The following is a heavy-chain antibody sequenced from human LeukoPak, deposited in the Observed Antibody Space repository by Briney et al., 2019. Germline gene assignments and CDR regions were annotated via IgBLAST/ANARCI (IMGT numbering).Heavy chain of an antibody. CDR3: ARDNTPTRERCGELCENYYYYGMDV. Sequence: SVKVSCEASGGTFSSYAISWVRQPPGQGLEWMGGIIPIFGTANYAQKFQGRVTITADKSTSTAYMDLSSLRSEHTPVYYCARDNTPTRERCGELCENYYYYGMDVWGKGTTVTVSS. J-gene: IGHJ6*04. CDR1: GGTFSSYA. CDR2: IIPIFGTA. V-gene: IGHV1-69*06. D-gene: IGHD3-10*01.